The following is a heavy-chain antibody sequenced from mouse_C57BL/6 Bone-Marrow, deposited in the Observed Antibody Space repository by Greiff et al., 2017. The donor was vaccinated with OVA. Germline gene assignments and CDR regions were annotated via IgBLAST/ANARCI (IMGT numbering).Heavy chain of an antibody. Sequence: EVQLQQPGAELVRPGASVKLSCTASGFNIKDDYMHWVKQRPEQGLEWIGWLDPENGDTEYASKFQGKATITADTSSNTAYLQLSSLTSEDTAVYYCTTPNGSPDYWGQGTTLTVSS. CDR3: TTPNGSPDY. CDR1: GFNIKDDY. J-gene: IGHJ2*01. CDR2: LDPENGDT. D-gene: IGHD1-1*01. V-gene: IGHV14-4*01.